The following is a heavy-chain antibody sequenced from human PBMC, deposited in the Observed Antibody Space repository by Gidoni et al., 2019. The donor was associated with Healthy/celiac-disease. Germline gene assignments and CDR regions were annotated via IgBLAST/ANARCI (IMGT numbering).Heavy chain of an antibody. CDR2: MIPIFGTA. CDR1: GGTFSSYA. V-gene: IGHV1-69*01. CDR3: ARGFFKCGELFWYYFDY. J-gene: IGHJ4*02. Sequence: QVQLVQSGAEVKKPGSSVKVSCKASGGTFSSYAISWVRQAPGQGLEWMGGMIPIFGTANYAQKFQGRVTITADESTSTAYMELSSLRSEDTAVYYCARGFFKCGELFWYYFDYWGQGTLVTVSS. D-gene: IGHD3-10*01.